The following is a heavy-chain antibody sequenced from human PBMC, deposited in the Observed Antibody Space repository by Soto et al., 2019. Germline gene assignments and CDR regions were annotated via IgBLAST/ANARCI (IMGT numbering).Heavy chain of an antibody. Sequence: EVQLVESGGGLVQPGGSLRLSCAASGFTFSSHWMHWVRQAPGKGLVWVSRINSDGSSTSYADSVKGRFTISRDNAKNTLYLQMNSLRAEDTAVYYCARESITIFGVVTYGMDVWGQGTTVTVSS. CDR2: INSDGSST. D-gene: IGHD3-3*01. CDR1: GFTFSSHW. V-gene: IGHV3-74*01. CDR3: ARESITIFGVVTYGMDV. J-gene: IGHJ6*02.